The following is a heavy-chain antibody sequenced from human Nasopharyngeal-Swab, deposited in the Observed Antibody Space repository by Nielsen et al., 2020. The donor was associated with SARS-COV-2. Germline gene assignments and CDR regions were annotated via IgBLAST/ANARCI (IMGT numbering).Heavy chain of an antibody. J-gene: IGHJ6*03. CDR2: ISSSSSYK. CDR3: ARLEGQTEIMMYAGGYMDV. CDR1: GFSFSNYN. Sequence: GESLKIFCAASGFSFSNYNMNWVRQAPGKGLEWVSSISSSSSYKYYADSVKGRFTISRDNAKNSLHLQMNSLRVEDTAVYYCARLEGQTEIMMYAGGYMDVWGKGTTVTVSS. V-gene: IGHV3-21*01. D-gene: IGHD2-8*01.